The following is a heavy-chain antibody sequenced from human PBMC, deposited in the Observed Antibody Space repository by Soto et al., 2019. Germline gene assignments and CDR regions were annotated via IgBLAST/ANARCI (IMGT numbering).Heavy chain of an antibody. J-gene: IGHJ3*01. CDR3: ASDQLYYNDISGRPLNAFDV. D-gene: IGHD3-22*01. CDR1: GYTLTSYY. Sequence: GASVKVSCKASGYTLTSYYIHWVRQAPGQGLEWMGIINPTGGSTLYAQKFQGRVTMTRDTSTSTVYMEMSSLRSEDTAVYYCASDQLYYNDISGRPLNAFDVWGQGTMVTVSS. V-gene: IGHV1-46*01. CDR2: INPTGGST.